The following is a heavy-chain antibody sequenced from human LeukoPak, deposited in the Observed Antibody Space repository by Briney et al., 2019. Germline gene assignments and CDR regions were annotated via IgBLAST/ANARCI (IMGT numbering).Heavy chain of an antibody. CDR3: ARVSHNSGWYDEDY. J-gene: IGHJ4*02. V-gene: IGHV3-21*01. D-gene: IGHD6-19*01. CDR1: GFTFSSYS. CDR2: ISSSSSYI. Sequence: GGSLRLSCAASGFTFSSYSMNWVRKALGKGLEWVSSISSSSSYIYYADSVKGRFTISRDNAKNSLYLQMNSLRAEDTAVYYCARVSHNSGWYDEDYWGQGTLVTVSS.